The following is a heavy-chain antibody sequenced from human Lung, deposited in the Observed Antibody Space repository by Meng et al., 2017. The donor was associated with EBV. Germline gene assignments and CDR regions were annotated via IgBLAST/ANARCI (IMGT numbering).Heavy chain of an antibody. J-gene: IGHJ5*02. CDR1: GGTFSSYA. V-gene: IGHV1-69*01. CDR3: ARDRDLNWFDP. CDR2: IIPIFGTA. Sequence: QVKLGRSGAEVKKPGSSGKVSCKASGGTFSSYAISWGRQAPGQGLEWMGGIIPIFGTANYAQKFQGRVTITADESTSTAYMELSSLRSEDTAVYYCARDRDLNWFDPWGQGTLVTVSS.